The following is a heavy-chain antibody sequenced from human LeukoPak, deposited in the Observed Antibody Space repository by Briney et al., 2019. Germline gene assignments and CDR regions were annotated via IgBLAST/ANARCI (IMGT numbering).Heavy chain of an antibody. CDR2: ISYDGSNK. Sequence: GGSLRLSCAASGFTFSSYAMHWVRQAPGKGLEWVAVISYDGSNKYYADSVKGRFTISRDNSKNTLYLQMNSLRAEDTAVYYCARGGSGSYYNAYWGQGTLVTVSS. CDR3: ARGGSGSYYNAY. J-gene: IGHJ4*02. D-gene: IGHD3-10*01. CDR1: GFTFSSYA. V-gene: IGHV3-30-3*01.